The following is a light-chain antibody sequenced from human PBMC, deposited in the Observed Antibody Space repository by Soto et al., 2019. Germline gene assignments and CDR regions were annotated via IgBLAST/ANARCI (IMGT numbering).Light chain of an antibody. J-gene: IGKJ4*01. V-gene: IGKV3-11*01. CDR3: QQHTNWPLT. CDR2: DAS. Sequence: ETVLTQSPATVSLSPGEGATLSCRASQSVSSFLAWYQQKPGQAPRLLIYDASNRATGIPARFSGSGSGTDFTLTISSLEPEDFAVYYCQQHTNWPLTFGGGTKVDIK. CDR1: QSVSSF.